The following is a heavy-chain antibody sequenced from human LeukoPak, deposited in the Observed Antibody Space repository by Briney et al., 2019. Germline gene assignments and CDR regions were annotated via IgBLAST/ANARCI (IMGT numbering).Heavy chain of an antibody. V-gene: IGHV3-23*01. D-gene: IGHD5/OR15-5a*01. CDR3: AKIPDVSDY. CDR2: IGASGDSI. Sequence: GGSLRLSCAVSGFTFSSYAMIWVRQAPGRGLVWVSSIGASGDSIYYTDSVKGRFTISRDNSKNALYLQMSSLRVEDTAVYYCAKIPDVSDYWGQGTLVTVSS. CDR1: GFTFSSYA. J-gene: IGHJ4*02.